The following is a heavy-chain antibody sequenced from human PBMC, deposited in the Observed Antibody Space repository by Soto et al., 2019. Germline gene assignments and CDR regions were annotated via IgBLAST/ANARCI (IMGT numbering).Heavy chain of an antibody. CDR3: ARRARPDFYYMDV. Sequence: EVQLAESGGGLAQPGGSLRLSCAASGFTLSGYAMDWVRQAPGKGLEYVSGISSNGVGTYYANSVQGRFTISRDNSKNTVYXXXGSLRPEDMAVYYCARRARPDFYYMDVWGKGTTVTVSS. CDR2: ISSNGVGT. CDR1: GFTLSGYA. V-gene: IGHV3-64*01. J-gene: IGHJ6*03. D-gene: IGHD6-6*01.